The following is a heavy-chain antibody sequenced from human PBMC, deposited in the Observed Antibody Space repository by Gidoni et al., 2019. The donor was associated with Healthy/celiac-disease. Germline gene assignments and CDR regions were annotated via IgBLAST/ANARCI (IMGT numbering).Heavy chain of an antibody. D-gene: IGHD5-12*01. CDR2: INPSGGST. Sequence: QVQLVQSGAEVKKPGASVKVSCKASGYTFTSYYMHWVRQAPGQGLAWMGIINPSGGSTSYAQKFQGRVTMTRDTSTSTVYMELSSLRSEDTAVYYCARDTIVGTFDYWGQGTLVTVSS. V-gene: IGHV1-46*01. CDR1: GYTFTSYY. J-gene: IGHJ4*02. CDR3: ARDTIVGTFDY.